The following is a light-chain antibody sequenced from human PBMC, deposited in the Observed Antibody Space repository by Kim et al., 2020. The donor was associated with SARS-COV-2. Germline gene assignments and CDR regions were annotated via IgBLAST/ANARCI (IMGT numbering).Light chain of an antibody. CDR3: QQSYNSPT. CDR1: QRISSTY. CDR2: GAS. V-gene: IGKV3-20*01. J-gene: IGKJ1*01. Sequence: LSPGDGATLSCRASQRISSTYLAWYQQKPGQAPRLLLYGASKRAAAIPDRFSGGGSGTDFTLTISRLEPEDFAVYFCQQSYNSPTFGQGTKVDIK.